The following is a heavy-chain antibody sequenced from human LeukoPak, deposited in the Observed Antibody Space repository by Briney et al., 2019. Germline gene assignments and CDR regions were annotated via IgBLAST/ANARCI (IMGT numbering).Heavy chain of an antibody. CDR2: INSDGSST. CDR3: STGSGHAFDI. J-gene: IGHJ3*02. D-gene: IGHD3-10*01. CDR1: GFTFSSYW. V-gene: IGHV3-74*01. Sequence: GGSLRLSCSASGFTFSSYWRHWVRQVPGKGLVWVSRINSDGSSTSYADSVKGRFTISRDNAKNTLYVQMNSLRAEDTAVYYCSTGSGHAFDIWGRGPMVTVSS.